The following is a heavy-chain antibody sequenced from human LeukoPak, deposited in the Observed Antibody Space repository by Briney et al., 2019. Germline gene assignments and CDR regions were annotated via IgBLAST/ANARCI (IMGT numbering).Heavy chain of an antibody. D-gene: IGHD3-16*01. V-gene: IGHV3-53*01. J-gene: IGHJ4*02. CDR1: GFIVSSNY. Sequence: PGGSLRLSCAASGFIVSSNYMTWVRQAPGKGLEWVSVIYTGGSTYYADSVKGRFTISRDNSRNTLYLQKNSLRAEDTAVYYCATHSGGYWGQGTLVTVSS. CDR3: ATHSGGY. CDR2: IYTGGST.